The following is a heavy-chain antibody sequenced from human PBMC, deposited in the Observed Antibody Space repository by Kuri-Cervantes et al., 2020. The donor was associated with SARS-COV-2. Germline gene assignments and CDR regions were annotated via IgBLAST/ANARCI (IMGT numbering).Heavy chain of an antibody. V-gene: IGHV3-48*03. CDR3: AKADIVVVPADGGGFDY. J-gene: IGHJ4*02. CDR2: ISSSGSTI. Sequence: GGSLRLSCAASGFTFSSYEMNWVRQAPGKGLEWVSYISSSGSTIYYADSVKGRFTISRDNSKNTLYLQMNSLRAEDTAVYYCAKADIVVVPADGGGFDYWGQGTLVTVSS. D-gene: IGHD2-2*01. CDR1: GFTFSSYE.